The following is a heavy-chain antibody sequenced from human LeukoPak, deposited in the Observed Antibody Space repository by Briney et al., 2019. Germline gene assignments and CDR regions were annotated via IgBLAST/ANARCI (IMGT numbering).Heavy chain of an antibody. CDR2: IYYSGST. J-gene: IGHJ3*02. CDR1: GDSLSSGYY. D-gene: IGHD3-9*01. Sequence: SETLSLTCTVSGDSLSSGYYWRWIRQPPGKGLEWIANIYYSGSTNYNPSLKSRVTISLDTSKNQFSLKLSSVTAADTAVYYCAREYYDILTGPHDAFDIWGQGTMVTVSS. V-gene: IGHV4-61*01. CDR3: AREYYDILTGPHDAFDI.